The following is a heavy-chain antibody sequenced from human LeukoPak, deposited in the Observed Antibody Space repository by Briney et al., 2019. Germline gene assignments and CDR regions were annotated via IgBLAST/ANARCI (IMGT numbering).Heavy chain of an antibody. CDR1: GDTFSSYA. V-gene: IGHV1-69*13. J-gene: IGHJ4*02. CDR2: IIPIFGTA. Sequence: ASVKVSCKASGDTFSSYAISWVRQAPGQGLEWMGGIIPIFGTANYAQKFQGRVTITADESTSTAYMELSSLRSEDTAVYYYARGGITMVRGVITPYYFDSWGQGTLVTVSS. D-gene: IGHD3-10*01. CDR3: ARGGITMVRGVITPYYFDS.